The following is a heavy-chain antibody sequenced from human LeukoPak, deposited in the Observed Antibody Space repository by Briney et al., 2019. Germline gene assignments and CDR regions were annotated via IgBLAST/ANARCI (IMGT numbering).Heavy chain of an antibody. CDR3: ARLPHCGSDCYPNWFDP. Sequence: GESLNICCAGCWGSFTKFLIGWVRETRGKGLELMGIIYPAESDTRYSASFRGKVIISADKSISTAYLQWSSLKTSDTAMYYCARLPHCGSDCYPNWFDPWGQGTLVTVSS. CDR1: WGSFTKFL. D-gene: IGHD2-21*02. V-gene: IGHV5-51*01. J-gene: IGHJ5*02. CDR2: IYPAESDT.